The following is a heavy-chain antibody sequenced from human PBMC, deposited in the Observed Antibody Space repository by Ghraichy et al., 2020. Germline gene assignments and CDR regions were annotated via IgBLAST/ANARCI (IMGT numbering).Heavy chain of an antibody. V-gene: IGHV1-2*02. CDR3: ARGDYDFWGGHWPPPEHWFDP. CDR2: INPNSGDT. CDR1: GYSFIGYY. J-gene: IGHJ5*02. Sequence: ASVKVSCKASGYSFIGYYIHWVRQAPGQGLEWMGWINPNSGDTDYAQKFQGRVTMTRDTSINSVYMELSRLRSDDTVVYYCARGDYDFWGGHWPPPEHWFDPRGQGCLVTVSS. D-gene: IGHD3-3*01.